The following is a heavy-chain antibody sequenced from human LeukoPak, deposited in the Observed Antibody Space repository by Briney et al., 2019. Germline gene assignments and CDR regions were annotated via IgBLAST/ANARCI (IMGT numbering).Heavy chain of an antibody. Sequence: GGSLRLSCAASGFTFSSSAMSWVRQAPGKGLEWVSAISNNGGYTYYADSVQGRFTISRDNSKSTLCLQMNSLRAEDTAIYYCAKGAWFDPWGQGTLVTVSS. J-gene: IGHJ5*02. V-gene: IGHV3-23*01. CDR3: AKGAWFDP. CDR1: GFTFSSSA. CDR2: ISNNGGYT.